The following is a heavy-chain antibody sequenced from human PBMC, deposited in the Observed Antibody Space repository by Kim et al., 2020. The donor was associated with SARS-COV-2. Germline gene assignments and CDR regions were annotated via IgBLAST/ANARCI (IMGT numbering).Heavy chain of an antibody. CDR2: T. CDR3: AEWGAGAVSDY. D-gene: IGHD3-16*01. V-gene: IGHV3-23*01. J-gene: IGHJ4*02. Sequence: TCYPDSVKGRFTISREESKNTLYRQMNSLRVEDTAGYYCAEWGAGAVSDYWGQGALGTVSS.